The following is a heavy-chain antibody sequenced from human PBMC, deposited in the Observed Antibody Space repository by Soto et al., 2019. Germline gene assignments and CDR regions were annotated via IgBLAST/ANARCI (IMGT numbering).Heavy chain of an antibody. V-gene: IGHV1-8*01. CDR1: GYTFSNYE. CDR3: ARGRVGYCSGGASYRFLDP. CDR2: MNPNSGDT. J-gene: IGHJ5*02. D-gene: IGHD2-15*01. Sequence: QEQLVQSGAEVKKPGASVKVSCKASGYTFSNYETIWVRQATGQGLEWMGWMNPNSGDTVYAQKFPGRVPMTRDTSISTAYLELSSLRSEDTAVYYCARGRVGYCSGGASYRFLDPWGQGTLDTVSS.